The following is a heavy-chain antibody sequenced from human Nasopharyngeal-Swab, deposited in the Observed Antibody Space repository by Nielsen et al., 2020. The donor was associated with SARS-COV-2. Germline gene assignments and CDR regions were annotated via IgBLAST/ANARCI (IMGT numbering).Heavy chain of an antibody. D-gene: IGHD6-19*01. J-gene: IGHJ4*02. V-gene: IGHV4-39*01. CDR2: IYYSGST. CDR3: ARAVAGTPTSKYYFDY. CDR1: GGSISSSSYY. Sequence: LETLSLTCTVSGGSISSSSYYRGWIRQPPGKGLEWIGSIYYSGSTYYNPSLKSRVTISVDTSKNQFSLKLSSVTAADTAVYYCARAVAGTPTSKYYFDYWGQGTLVTVSS.